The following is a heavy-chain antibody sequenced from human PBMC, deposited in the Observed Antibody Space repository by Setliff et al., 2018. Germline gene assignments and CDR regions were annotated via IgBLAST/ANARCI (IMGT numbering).Heavy chain of an antibody. CDR2: TIPMFGTT. CDR1: GGTFSSYG. J-gene: IGHJ4*02. V-gene: IGHV1-69*05. CDR3: ARAPLESGYYYGQGHYFDN. D-gene: IGHD5-18*01. Sequence: SVNVSCKASGGTFSSYGISWVRQAPGQGLEWMGGTIPMFGTTSYARQFQGRVTIITDESTSTAYMQLSSLGSEDTAVYYCARAPLESGYYYGQGHYFDNWGQGTLVTVSS.